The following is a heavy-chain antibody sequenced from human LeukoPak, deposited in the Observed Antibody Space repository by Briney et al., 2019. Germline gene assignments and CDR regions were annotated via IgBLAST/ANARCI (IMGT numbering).Heavy chain of an antibody. J-gene: IGHJ4*02. V-gene: IGHV4-59*01. CDR3: ARAAGPLRYFDWLSSTLFGYFDY. CDR1: GGSISSYY. Sequence: SETLSLTCTVSGGSISSYYWSWIRQPPGKGLEWIGYLYYSGSTNYNPSLKSRVTISVDTSKNQFSLKLSSVTAADTAVYYCARAAGPLRYFDWLSSTLFGYFDYWGQGTLVTVSS. D-gene: IGHD3-9*01. CDR2: LYYSGST.